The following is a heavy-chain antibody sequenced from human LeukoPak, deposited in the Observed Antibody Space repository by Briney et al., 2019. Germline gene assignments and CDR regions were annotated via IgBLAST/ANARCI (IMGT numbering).Heavy chain of an antibody. D-gene: IGHD5-12*01. CDR3: ARDGATFSGYDWYYYMDV. V-gene: IGHV3-7*01. CDR1: RFAFSNYW. Sequence: PGRSLRLSCAASRFAFSNYWMSWVRQAPGKGLEWVANIKQDGSEKYYVDSVKGRFTISRDNAKNSMYLQMNSLRAEDTAVYYCARDGATFSGYDWYYYMDVWGKGTTVTVSS. CDR2: IKQDGSEK. J-gene: IGHJ6*03.